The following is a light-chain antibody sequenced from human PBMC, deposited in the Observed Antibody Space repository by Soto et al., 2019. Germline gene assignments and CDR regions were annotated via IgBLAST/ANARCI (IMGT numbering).Light chain of an antibody. CDR3: QQYIKWPIT. CDR1: QSVSSSY. CDR2: GAS. J-gene: IGKJ5*01. Sequence: IVLTQSPGTLSLSPGERATLSCRASQSVSSSYLAWYQQKPGQAPRLLIYGASSRATGIPDRFSGSGSGTDFTLTISRLEPEDFAVYYCQQYIKWPITFGQGTRLEIK. V-gene: IGKV3-20*01.